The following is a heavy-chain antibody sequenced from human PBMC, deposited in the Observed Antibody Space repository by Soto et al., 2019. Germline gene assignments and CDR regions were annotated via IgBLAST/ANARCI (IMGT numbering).Heavy chain of an antibody. CDR2: IYCDDEK. J-gene: IGHJ4*02. CDR1: GFSLSTSGVG. V-gene: IGHV2-5*02. Sequence: QSTFKESGPTLVKPTQTLTLTCTFSGFSLSTSGVGVGWIRQPPGKTLELIAPIYCDDEKRYSPSLKIRLTITKYKAKNQVVLTMTKMDAVDTASYYCAHTTSEFGYWGQGTLVTVSS. CDR3: AHTTSEFGY.